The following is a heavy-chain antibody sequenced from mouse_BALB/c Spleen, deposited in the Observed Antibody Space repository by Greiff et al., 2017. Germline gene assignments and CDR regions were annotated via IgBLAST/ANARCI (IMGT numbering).Heavy chain of an antibody. Sequence: QVQLQQSGAELVRPGTSVKVSCKASGYAFTNYLIEWVKQRPGQGLEWIGVINPGSGGTNYNEKFKGKATLTADKSSSTAYMQLSSLTSDDSAVYFCARMRGYTGAMDYWGQGTSVTVSS. D-gene: IGHD2-2*01. CDR2: INPGSGGT. V-gene: IGHV1-54*01. CDR3: ARMRGYTGAMDY. CDR1: GYAFTNYL. J-gene: IGHJ4*01.